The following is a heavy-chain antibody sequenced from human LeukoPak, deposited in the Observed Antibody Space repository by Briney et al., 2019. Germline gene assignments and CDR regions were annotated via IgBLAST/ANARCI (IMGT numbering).Heavy chain of an antibody. D-gene: IGHD1-26*01. CDR2: ISGGGGST. CDR1: GFTFSTYA. V-gene: IGHV3-23*01. Sequence: GGSLRLSCAASGFTFSTYAMNWVRQAPGKGLEWVSTISGGGGSTYYADSVKGRFTISRDNSKNTLYLQVNSLRAEDTAVYYCAKGGKWDVTPFDYWGQGTLVTVSS. CDR3: AKGGKWDVTPFDY. J-gene: IGHJ4*02.